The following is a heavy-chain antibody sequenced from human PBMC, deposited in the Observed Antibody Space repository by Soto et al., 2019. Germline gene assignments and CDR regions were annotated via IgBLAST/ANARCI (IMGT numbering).Heavy chain of an antibody. CDR2: VYGDNGNT. Sequence: ASVTVSCKTSGYTFTSYAIHWVRQVPGQRLEWMGWVYGDNGNTKYLDKFQGRVTFTRDTSASTAYMELSNLRSEDTALYYCARGGTPIDYWGQGTLVTVS. CDR3: ARGGTPIDY. D-gene: IGHD3-16*01. CDR1: GYTFTSYA. V-gene: IGHV1-3*01. J-gene: IGHJ4*02.